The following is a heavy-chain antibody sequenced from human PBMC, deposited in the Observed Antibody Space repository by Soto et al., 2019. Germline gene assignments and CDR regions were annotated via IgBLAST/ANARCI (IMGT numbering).Heavy chain of an antibody. CDR1: GASISSGYY. J-gene: IGHJ6*02. CDR3: ARDSGNYGNYYYYGMDV. V-gene: IGHV4-38-2*02. D-gene: IGHD1-7*01. CDR2: IYHSGST. Sequence: SETLSLTCTVSGASISSGYYWGWIRQPPGKGLEWIGSIYHSGSTYYNPSLKSRVTISVDTSKNQFSLKLSSVTAADTAVYYCARDSGNYGNYYYYGMDVWGQGTTVTVSS.